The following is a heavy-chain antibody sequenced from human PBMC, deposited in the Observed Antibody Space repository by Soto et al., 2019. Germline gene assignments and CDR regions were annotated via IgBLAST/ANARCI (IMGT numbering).Heavy chain of an antibody. CDR3: ARDPISARPLFDY. Sequence: SETLSLTCTVSGGSITSYYWSWIRQPPGKGLEWIGDIHYSGSTNYNPSLKSRVTISTDTSKNQFSLNLSSVTAADTAVYYCARDPISARPLFDYWGQGTLVTVSS. CDR1: GGSITSYY. D-gene: IGHD6-6*01. CDR2: IHYSGST. J-gene: IGHJ4*02. V-gene: IGHV4-59*01.